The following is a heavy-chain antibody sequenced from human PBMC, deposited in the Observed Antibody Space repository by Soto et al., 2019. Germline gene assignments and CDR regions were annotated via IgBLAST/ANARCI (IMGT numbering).Heavy chain of an antibody. D-gene: IGHD3-3*01. CDR2: IYYSGST. CDR1: GGSISSYY. Sequence: SETLSLTCTVSGGSISSYYWSWIRQPPGKGLEWIGYIYYSGSTNYNPSLKSRVTISVDTSKNQFSLKLSSVTAADTAVYYCARVPRRYYDFWSGYSPYYYYYMDVWGKGTTVTVSS. CDR3: ARVPRRYYDFWSGYSPYYYYYMDV. J-gene: IGHJ6*03. V-gene: IGHV4-59*01.